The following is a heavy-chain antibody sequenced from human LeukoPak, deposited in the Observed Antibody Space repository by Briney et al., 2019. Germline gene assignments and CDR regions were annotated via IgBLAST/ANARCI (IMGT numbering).Heavy chain of an antibody. CDR3: ARDRPAGASRLFVVQ. CDR2: MSSGSRYI. J-gene: IGHJ4*02. D-gene: IGHD3-3*01. Sequence: GGSLRLSCAASGFTFSSYSMTWVRQAPGKGLEWVSSMSSGSRYIYYADSVRGRFTISRDNAKNSLYLLMNSLRAEDTAVYYCARDRPAGASRLFVVQWGQGTLVTVSS. V-gene: IGHV3-21*01. CDR1: GFTFSSYS.